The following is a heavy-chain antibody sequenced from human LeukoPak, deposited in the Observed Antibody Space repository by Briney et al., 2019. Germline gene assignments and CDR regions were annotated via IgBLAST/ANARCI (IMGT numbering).Heavy chain of an antibody. D-gene: IGHD5-24*01. CDR1: GFTFDDYA. CDR3: AKDMGSRDGYNFEGGGFDY. J-gene: IGHJ4*02. CDR2: ISWNSGSI. Sequence: GRSLRLSCAASGFTFDDYAMHWVRHAPGKGLEWVSGISWNSGSIVYADSVKGRFTISRDNANHYLYLQMNSLRAEDMALYYCAKDMGSRDGYNFEGGGFDYWGQGTLVTVSS. V-gene: IGHV3-9*03.